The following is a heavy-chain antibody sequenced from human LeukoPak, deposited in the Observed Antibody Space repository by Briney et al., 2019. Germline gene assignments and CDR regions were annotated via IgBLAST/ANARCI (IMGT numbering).Heavy chain of an antibody. CDR2: INWNGGST. V-gene: IGHV3-20*04. J-gene: IGHJ4*02. CDR1: GLTFDDYG. CDR3: ARLYYYDSSGLGDY. Sequence: GGSLRLSCAASGLTFDDYGMSWVRQAPGKGLEWVSGINWNGGSTGYADSVKGRFTISRDNAKNSLYLQMNSLSAEDTALYYCARLYYYDSSGLGDYWGQGTLVTVSS. D-gene: IGHD3-22*01.